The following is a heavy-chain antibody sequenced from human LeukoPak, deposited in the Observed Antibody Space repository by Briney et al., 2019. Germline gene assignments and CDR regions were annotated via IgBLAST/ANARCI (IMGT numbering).Heavy chain of an antibody. V-gene: IGHV4-39*01. CDR1: GDSISSARNY. Sequence: SETLSLTCSVSGDSISSARNYWSWIRQSPGKGLEWLASIYSSGSTHSNPSLKSRVSISIDTSKNQFSLKLYSVTASDAAIYYCARHLSGTTMAHYFDFWGQGTLVTVSS. D-gene: IGHD1-1*01. J-gene: IGHJ4*02. CDR2: IYSSGST. CDR3: ARHLSGTTMAHYFDF.